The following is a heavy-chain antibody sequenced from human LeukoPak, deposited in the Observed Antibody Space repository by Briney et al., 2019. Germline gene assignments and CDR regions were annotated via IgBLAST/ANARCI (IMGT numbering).Heavy chain of an antibody. V-gene: IGHV3-66*01. CDR2: IYSGGST. CDR1: GFTVSSNY. J-gene: IGHJ4*02. D-gene: IGHD2-15*01. Sequence: GGSLRLSCAASGFTVSSNYMSWVRQAPGKGLEWVSVIYSGGSTYYADSVKGRFTISRDNSKNTLYLQMNSLRAEDTAVYYCASPGYCSGGSCFDYWGQGTLVTVSS. CDR3: ASPGYCSGGSCFDY.